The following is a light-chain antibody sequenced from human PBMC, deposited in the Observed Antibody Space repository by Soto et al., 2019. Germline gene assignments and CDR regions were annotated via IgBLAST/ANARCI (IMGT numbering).Light chain of an antibody. Sequence: QSVLTQPASVSGSPGQSVTISCTGTSSDVGSYDRVSWYQQHPGKAPKVMIYDVSTRPSGVPDRFSGSKSGNTASLTISGLQAEDEADYYCHSYTSSAWVFGGGTKLTVL. V-gene: IGLV2-14*03. CDR1: SSDVGSYDR. J-gene: IGLJ3*02. CDR2: DVS. CDR3: HSYTSSAWV.